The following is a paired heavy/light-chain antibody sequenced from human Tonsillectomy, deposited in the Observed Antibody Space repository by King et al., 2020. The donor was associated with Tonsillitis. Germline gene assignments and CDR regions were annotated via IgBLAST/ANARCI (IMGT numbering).Light chain of an antibody. Sequence: SYVLTQPPSVAVAPGKTATITCGGNNIESKSVHWYQQKPGQAPVLVISFDADRPSGIPERFSGSNSGNTATLTISRVEAGDEADYYCQVWDSNSDHRVFGGGTKLTV. CDR3: QVWDSNSDHRV. J-gene: IGLJ3*02. V-gene: IGLV3-21*01. CDR1: NIESKS. CDR2: FDA.
Heavy chain of an antibody. V-gene: IGHV3-23*05. CDR3: GRGGGVGATMVEY. D-gene: IGHD1-26*01. CDR2: IDNIGSSI. J-gene: IGHJ4*02. Sequence: EVQLLESGGGLVQPGGSLRLSCAGSGFTFSSYAMNWVRQAPGKGLEWVSAIDNIGSSIYYADSVKGRFTISRDNSKNTLHLQMTSLRAEDTAIYYCGRGGGVGATMVEYWGQGSQVTVSS. CDR1: GFTFSSYA.